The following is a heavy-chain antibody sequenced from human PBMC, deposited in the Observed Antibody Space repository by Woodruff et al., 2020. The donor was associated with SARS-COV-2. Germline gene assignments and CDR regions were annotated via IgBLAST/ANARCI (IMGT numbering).Heavy chain of an antibody. CDR3: ARDAKYYRRGWNYYYFYMDV. Sequence: VAVISHDGINKNYADSVRGRFTISRDNSQNTLYLQMNSLGAEDTAVYYCARDAKYYRRGWNYYYFYMDVWGTGTTVTVSS. V-gene: IGHV3-30*01. J-gene: IGHJ6*03. D-gene: IGHD6-25*01. CDR2: ISHDGINK.